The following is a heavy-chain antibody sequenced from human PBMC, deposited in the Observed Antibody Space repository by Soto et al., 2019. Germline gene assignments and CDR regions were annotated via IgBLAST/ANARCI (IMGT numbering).Heavy chain of an antibody. D-gene: IGHD2-8*01. CDR3: SRMSVSARNWFDP. Sequence: PAETLSLTCSVSGGSFAYYYSSWIRQPPGKALEWIGYGYHCVSIHYNPALKTRVTISVDTSENQFSLKLNSVTAADTDVYYCSRMSVSARNWFDPWGPGTLVTVSS. CDR2: GYHCVSI. V-gene: IGHV4-59*01. J-gene: IGHJ5*02. CDR1: GGSFAYYY.